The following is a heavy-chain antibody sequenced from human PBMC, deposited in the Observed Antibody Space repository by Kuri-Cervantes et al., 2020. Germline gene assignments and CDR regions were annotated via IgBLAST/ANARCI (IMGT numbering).Heavy chain of an antibody. CDR3: ARETRDGCNFSFRDFDY. D-gene: IGHD5-24*01. V-gene: IGHV3-11*01. J-gene: IGHJ4*02. CDR2: ISSSGSTI. Sequence: GESLKISCAAPGFTFSDYYMSWIRQAPGKGLEWVSYISSSGSTIYYADSVKGRFTISRDNAKNSLYLQMNSLRAEDTAVYYCARETRDGCNFSFRDFDYWGQGILVTVSS. CDR1: GFTFSDYY.